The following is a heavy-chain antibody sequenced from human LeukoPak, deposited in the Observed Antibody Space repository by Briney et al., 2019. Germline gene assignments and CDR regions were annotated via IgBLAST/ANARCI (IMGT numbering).Heavy chain of an antibody. V-gene: IGHV1-69*04. D-gene: IGHD6-13*01. J-gene: IGHJ4*02. CDR3: ARGLQLVPYYFDY. CDR1: GGTFSSYA. Sequence: SVKVSCKASGGTFSSYAISWVRQAPGQGLEWMGRIIPILGIANYAQKFQGRVTITADKSTSTAYMELSSLRSEDTAVYYCARGLQLVPYYFDYWGQGTLVTVSS. CDR2: IIPILGIA.